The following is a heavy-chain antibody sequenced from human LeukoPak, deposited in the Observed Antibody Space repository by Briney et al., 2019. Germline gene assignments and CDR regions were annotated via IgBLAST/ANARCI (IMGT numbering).Heavy chain of an antibody. J-gene: IGHJ6*02. CDR2: MNPNSGNT. CDR1: GYTFTSYD. V-gene: IGHV1-8*01. D-gene: IGHD2-2*01. Sequence: RLSCAASGYTFTSYDINWVRQAPGQGLEWMRWMNPNSGNTGYAQTFQGRVTITRNNSKNTAYLELSSLRSEDTAVYYCAEGCSSISCISTTVGYYYGMDVWGQGITVTVSS. CDR3: AEGCSSISCISTTVGYYYGMDV.